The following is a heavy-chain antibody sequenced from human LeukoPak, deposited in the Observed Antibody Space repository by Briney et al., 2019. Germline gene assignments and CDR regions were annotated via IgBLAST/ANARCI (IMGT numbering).Heavy chain of an antibody. V-gene: IGHV4-30-4*08. Sequence: PSETLSLTCTVSGGSIGSGDYYWSWIRQPPGKGLEWIGYIYYSGSTYYNPSLKSRVTISVDTSKNQFSLKLSSVTAADTAVYYCARGVVGYYMDVWGKGTTVTVSS. J-gene: IGHJ6*03. CDR2: IYYSGST. CDR1: GGSIGSGDYY. CDR3: ARGVVGYYMDV.